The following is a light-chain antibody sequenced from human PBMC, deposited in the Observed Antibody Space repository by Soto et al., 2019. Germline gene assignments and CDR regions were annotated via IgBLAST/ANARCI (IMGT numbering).Light chain of an antibody. CDR2: AAS. J-gene: IGKJ1*01. CDR3: QQSYSTPRT. CDR1: QSISNS. V-gene: IGKV1-39*01. Sequence: DIQMTQSPSSLSSSVGDRVTITCRARQSISNSLNWYQQKPGKAPKLLMYAASSLQSGVPSRFGGSGSGTDFTLTISSLQPDDFATYYGQQSYSTPRTFGQGTKVYIK.